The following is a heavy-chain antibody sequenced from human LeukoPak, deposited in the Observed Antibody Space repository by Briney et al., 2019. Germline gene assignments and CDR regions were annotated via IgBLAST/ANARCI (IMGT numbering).Heavy chain of an antibody. CDR1: GFTFSSYS. CDR3: ASPGGFWSGSDAFDI. D-gene: IGHD3-3*01. CDR2: ISSSSSYI. J-gene: IGHJ3*02. V-gene: IGHV3-21*01. Sequence: PGGSLRLSCAASGFTFSSYSMNWVRQAPGKGLEWVSSISSSSSYIYYADSVKGRFTISRDNAKNSLYLQMNSLRAEDTAVYYCASPGGFWSGSDAFDIWGQGTMVTVSS.